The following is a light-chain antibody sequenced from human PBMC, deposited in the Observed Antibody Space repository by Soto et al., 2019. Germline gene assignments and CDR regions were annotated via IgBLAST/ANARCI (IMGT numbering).Light chain of an antibody. J-gene: IGLJ2*01. CDR1: SSDVGAYHY. V-gene: IGLV2-8*01. CDR2: EVT. Sequence: QSALTQPPSASGSPGQSVTISCTGTSSDVGAYHYVSWHQQHPGKAPKVLIYEVTKRPSGVPDRFSGSKSGNTASLTVSGLQAEDEADYYCSSYAAMRVVFAGGTKLTVL. CDR3: SSYAAMRVV.